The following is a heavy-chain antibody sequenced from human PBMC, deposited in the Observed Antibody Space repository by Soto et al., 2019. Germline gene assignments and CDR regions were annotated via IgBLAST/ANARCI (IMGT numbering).Heavy chain of an antibody. V-gene: IGHV3-23*01. CDR1: GFTFSSYA. CDR2: ISGSGGST. CDR3: RGGVSSGWYYFDY. Sequence: EVQLLESGGGLVQLGGSLRLSCAASGFTFSSYAMSWVRQAPGKGLEWVSAISGSGGSTYYADSVKGRFTISRDNSKNTLYLQMNSLRAEDTAVYYCRGGVSSGWYYFDYWGQGTLVTVSS. J-gene: IGHJ4*02. D-gene: IGHD6-19*01.